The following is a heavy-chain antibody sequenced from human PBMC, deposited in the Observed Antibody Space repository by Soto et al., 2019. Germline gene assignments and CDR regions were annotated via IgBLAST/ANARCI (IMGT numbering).Heavy chain of an antibody. CDR2: IIPILGIA. J-gene: IGHJ6*03. V-gene: IGHV1-69*08. CDR3: ARDLRDIEVVPAAPFDYYYYYMDV. CDR1: GGTFSSYT. Sequence: QVQLVQSGAEVKKPGSSVKVSCKASGGTFSSYTISWVRQAPGQGLEWMGRIIPILGIANYAQKFQGRVTITADKSTSTAYMELSSLRSEDTAVYYCARDLRDIEVVPAAPFDYYYYYMDVWGKGTTVTVSS. D-gene: IGHD2-2*01.